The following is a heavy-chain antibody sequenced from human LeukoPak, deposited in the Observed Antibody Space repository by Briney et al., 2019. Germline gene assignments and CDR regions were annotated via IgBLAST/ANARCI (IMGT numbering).Heavy chain of an antibody. CDR3: ARHANGYYFDY. V-gene: IGHV3-21*01. Sequence: PGGSLRLSCAASGFTFSSYSMNWVRQAPGKGLEWVSSISSSSSYIYYADSVKGRLTISRDNAKNSLYLQMNSLRAEDTAVYYCARHANGYYFDYWGQGTLVTVSS. J-gene: IGHJ4*02. CDR1: GFTFSSYS. CDR2: ISSSSSYI. D-gene: IGHD1-1*01.